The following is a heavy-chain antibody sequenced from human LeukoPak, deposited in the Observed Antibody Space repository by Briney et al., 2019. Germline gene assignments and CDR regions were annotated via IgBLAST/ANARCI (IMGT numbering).Heavy chain of an antibody. CDR2: IKQDGSEK. J-gene: IGHJ4*02. V-gene: IGHV3-7*01. Sequence: GGSLRLSCAASGFTFSSYWMSWVRQAPGKGLEWVANIKQDGSEKYYVDSVKGRFTISRDNAKNSLYLQMNSLRAEDTAVYYCARERLRDLDDQFDYWGQGTLVTVSS. D-gene: IGHD3-16*01. CDR3: ARERLRDLDDQFDY. CDR1: GFTFSSYW.